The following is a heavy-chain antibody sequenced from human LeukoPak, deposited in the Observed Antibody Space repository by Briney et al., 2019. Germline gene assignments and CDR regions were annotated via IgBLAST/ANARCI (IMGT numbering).Heavy chain of an antibody. CDR2: ISMTSSSK. CDR3: ARSNQGFDF. V-gene: IGHV3-48*02. J-gene: IGHJ4*02. Sequence: PGGSLRLSCAASGLTLSTYGMNWIRQAPGKGLEWVSHISMTSSSKYYADSVKGRFTVSRDNAKNSLYLQMDSLRDEDTAEYYCARSNQGFDFWGRGTLVTVSS. CDR1: GLTLSTYG.